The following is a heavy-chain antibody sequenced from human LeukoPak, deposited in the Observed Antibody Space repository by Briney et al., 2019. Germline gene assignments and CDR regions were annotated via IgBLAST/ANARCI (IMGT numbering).Heavy chain of an antibody. D-gene: IGHD2-2*01. J-gene: IGHJ6*02. CDR2: IIPIFGTA. CDR1: GGTFSSHA. CDR3: ASWCGSTSCYAGDYYYYGMDV. Sequence: GASVKVSCKASGGTFSSHAISWVRQAPGQGLEWMGGIIPIFGTANYAQKFQCRVTITADESTSTAYMELSSLRSEDTAVYYCASWCGSTSCYAGDYYYYGMDVWGQGTTVTVSS. V-gene: IGHV1-69*13.